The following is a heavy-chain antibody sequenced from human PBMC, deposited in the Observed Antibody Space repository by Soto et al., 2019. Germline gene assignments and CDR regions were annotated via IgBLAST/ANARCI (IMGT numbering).Heavy chain of an antibody. J-gene: IGHJ6*02. CDR1: GYSFTGYY. V-gene: IGHV1-46*01. Sequence: ASVKVSCKASGYSFTGYYVHWVRQAPGQGLEWMGAMKPTGGGSTTYAQRFQGRITVTRDTSTSTVFMQLVSLTSDDSAVYYCASDYGSGIEMDVWGQGTRVTVSS. CDR3: ASDYGSGIEMDV. CDR2: MKPTGGGST. D-gene: IGHD3-10*01.